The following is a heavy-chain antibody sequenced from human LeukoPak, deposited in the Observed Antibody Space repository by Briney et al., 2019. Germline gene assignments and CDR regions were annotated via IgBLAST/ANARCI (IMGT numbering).Heavy chain of an antibody. CDR1: GGSVSSGSYY. CDR3: ARSYDTNFDY. J-gene: IGHJ4*02. Sequence: SETLSLTCTVSGGSVSSGSYYWSWIRQPPGKGLEWIGYIYFSGSTSYNPSLKSRVTISVDWSKNQFSLKLSSVAAADTAVYYCARSYDTNFDYWGQGTLVTVSS. D-gene: IGHD3-3*01. V-gene: IGHV4-61*01. CDR2: IYFSGST.